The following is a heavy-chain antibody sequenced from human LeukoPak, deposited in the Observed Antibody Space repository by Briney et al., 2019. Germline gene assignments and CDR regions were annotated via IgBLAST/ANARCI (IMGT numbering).Heavy chain of an antibody. J-gene: IGHJ4*02. V-gene: IGHV3-48*02. Sequence: GGSLRLSCAASGFTFSSYSMNWVRQAPGKGLEWVSYISSSSSSITTIHYAESVKGRFTVSRDNAKNSLYLQMNSLRDEDTAVYYCARGPPNWGYDYWGQGTLVTVSS. CDR1: GFTFSSYS. D-gene: IGHD7-27*01. CDR2: ISSSSSSITTI. CDR3: ARGPPNWGYDY.